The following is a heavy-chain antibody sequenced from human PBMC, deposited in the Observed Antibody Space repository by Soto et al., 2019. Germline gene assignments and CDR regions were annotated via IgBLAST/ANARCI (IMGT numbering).Heavy chain of an antibody. CDR3: ALAAAGGSKFTPKTGFAP. D-gene: IGHD6-13*01. CDR1: GGTFSSYA. Sequence: SVKVSCKSSGGTFSSYAISWVRQAPGQGLEWMGGIIPIFGTANYAQKFQGRVTITADESTSTAYMGLSSLRSENTAVYYCALAAAGGSKFTPKTGFAPWGGGTRVTVSS. J-gene: IGHJ5*02. CDR2: IIPIFGTA. V-gene: IGHV1-69*13.